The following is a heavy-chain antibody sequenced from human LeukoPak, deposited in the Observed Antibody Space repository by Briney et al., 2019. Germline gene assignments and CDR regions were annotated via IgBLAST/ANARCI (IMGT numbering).Heavy chain of an antibody. J-gene: IGHJ3*01. CDR2: ISWDGGST. Sequence: SGGSLRLSCAASGFTFDDYTMHWVRQAPGKGLEWVSLISWDGGSTYYADSVKGRFTISRDNARNTVYLQMNSLRAEDAAVYYCATYVDTVRYDAFDVWGQGTMVTVSS. CDR1: GFTFDDYT. V-gene: IGHV3-43*01. D-gene: IGHD5-18*01. CDR3: ATYVDTVRYDAFDV.